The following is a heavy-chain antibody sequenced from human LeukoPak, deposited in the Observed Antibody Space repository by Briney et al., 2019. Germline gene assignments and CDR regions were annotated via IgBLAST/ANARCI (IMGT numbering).Heavy chain of an antibody. Sequence: GGSLRLSCAASGFTFDDYAMHWVRQAPGKGLEWVSGISWNSGSIGYADSVKGRFTISRDNSKNTLYLQVNSLRAEDTAVYYCAKGGKWDVTPFDYWGQGTLVTVSS. CDR1: GFTFDDYA. CDR2: ISWNSGSI. J-gene: IGHJ4*02. CDR3: AKGGKWDVTPFDY. D-gene: IGHD1-26*01. V-gene: IGHV3-9*01.